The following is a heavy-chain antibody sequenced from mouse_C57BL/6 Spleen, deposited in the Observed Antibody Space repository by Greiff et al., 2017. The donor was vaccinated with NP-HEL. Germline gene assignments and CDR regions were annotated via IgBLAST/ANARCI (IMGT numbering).Heavy chain of an antibody. CDR2: IDPSDSYT. J-gene: IGHJ4*01. CDR3: ARKIMGGMDY. Sequence: QVQLQQPGAELVMPGASVKLSCKASGYTFTSYWMHWVKQRPGQGLEWIGEIDPSDSYTNYNQKFKGKSTLTVDKSSSTAYMQLSSLTSEDSAVYYCARKIMGGMDYWGQGTSVTVSS. CDR1: GYTFTSYW. V-gene: IGHV1-69*01.